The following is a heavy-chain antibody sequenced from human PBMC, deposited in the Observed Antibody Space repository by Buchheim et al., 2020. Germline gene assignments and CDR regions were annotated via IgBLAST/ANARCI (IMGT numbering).Heavy chain of an antibody. CDR3: TTDYYYYMDV. V-gene: IGHV3-73*02. J-gene: IGHJ6*03. CDR2: IRSKGNNYAT. CDR1: GFTFSDFA. Sequence: EVQLVESGGGLVQPGGSLKLSCAASGFTFSDFAMHWVRQASGKGLEWVGRIRSKGNNYATAYGASVKGRFTFSRDDSKNTSYLQINSLKTEDTAIYYCTTDYYYYMDVWGKGTT.